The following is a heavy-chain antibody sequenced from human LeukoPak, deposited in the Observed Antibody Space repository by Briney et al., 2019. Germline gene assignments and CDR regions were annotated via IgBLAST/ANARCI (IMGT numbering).Heavy chain of an antibody. CDR2: ISSGSSTI. Sequence: GGSLRLSCAASGFTFSRYSMNWVRQAPGKGLEWVSYISSGSSTIYYADSVKGRLTISRDNSKNTLYLQMNSLRAEDTAVYYCAKAAGVPANNGWGQGTLVTVSS. D-gene: IGHD2-2*01. V-gene: IGHV3-48*01. J-gene: IGHJ4*02. CDR3: AKAAGVPANNG. CDR1: GFTFSRYS.